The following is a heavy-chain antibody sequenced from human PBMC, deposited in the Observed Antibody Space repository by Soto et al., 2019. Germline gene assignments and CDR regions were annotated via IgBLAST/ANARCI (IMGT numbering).Heavy chain of an antibody. CDR2: FYHDGNT. D-gene: IGHD2-2*01. J-gene: IGHJ1*01. CDR1: GYSINSGYF. V-gene: IGHV4-38-2*01. CDR3: ARDSRDRFKGLQGAIDF. Sequence: SETLSLTCGVSGYSINSGYFWGWVRQPPGKGLEWIGTFYHDGNTYHNPSLESRITMSVDSSKNQFSLKLSSVTAADTAVYYCARDSRDRFKGLQGAIDFWGQGTMVTVYS.